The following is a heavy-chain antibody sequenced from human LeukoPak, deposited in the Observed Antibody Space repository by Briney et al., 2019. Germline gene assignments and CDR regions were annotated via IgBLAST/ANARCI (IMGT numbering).Heavy chain of an antibody. V-gene: IGHV4-39*07. J-gene: IGHJ6*03. CDR2: IYYSGST. CDR3: AGGRTGSGSYSGYYYYMDV. Sequence: PSETLSLTCTVSGGSISSSSYYWGWIRQPPGKGLEWIGSIYYSGSTYYNPSLKSRVTISVDTSKNQFSLKLSSVTAADTAVYYCAGGRTGSGSYSGYYYYMDVWGKGTTVTIAS. D-gene: IGHD1-26*01. CDR1: GGSISSSSYY.